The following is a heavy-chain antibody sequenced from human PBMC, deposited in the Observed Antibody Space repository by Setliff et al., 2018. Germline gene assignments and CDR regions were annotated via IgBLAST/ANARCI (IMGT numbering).Heavy chain of an antibody. CDR2: VSTYNGDT. Sequence: ASVKVSCKTSGYLLTSYGLTWVRQAPGQGLEWMGWVSTYNGDTKYAQNFRGRVTMTTDISTSTAYMELRTLRSDDTAVYFCARRPISMAGYRKSAFDIWGQGTMVTVSS. J-gene: IGHJ3*02. CDR3: ARRPISMAGYRKSAFDI. D-gene: IGHD6-19*01. CDR1: GYLLTSYG. V-gene: IGHV1-18*01.